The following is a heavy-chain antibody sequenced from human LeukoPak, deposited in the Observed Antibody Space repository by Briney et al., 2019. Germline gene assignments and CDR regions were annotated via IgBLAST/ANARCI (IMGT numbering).Heavy chain of an antibody. D-gene: IGHD3-22*01. Sequence: PGGSLRLSCAASGFTFSSYAMNWVRQAPGKRLEWVSGISASGDSTYYADSVKGRFTISRDNSKNRVYLQMNSLRAEDTAVYYCSKDFYDGSAYRVGVNYWGQGTLVSVSS. J-gene: IGHJ4*02. CDR1: GFTFSSYA. CDR2: ISASGDST. V-gene: IGHV3-23*01. CDR3: SKDFYDGSAYRVGVNY.